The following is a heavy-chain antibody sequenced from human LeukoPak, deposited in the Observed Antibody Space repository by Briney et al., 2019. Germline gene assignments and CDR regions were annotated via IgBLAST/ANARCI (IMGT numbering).Heavy chain of an antibody. J-gene: IGHJ5*02. CDR3: ARGLIVVVVAATSQWFDP. CDR2: IYYSGSK. Sequence: TSETLSLTCSVSGGSINTDNYYWGWVRQPPGKALEWIGSIYYSGSKWYNPSLKSRVTISLDTSKNHFSLKLSSVTAADTAVYYCARGLIVVVVAATSQWFDPWGQGTLVTVSS. V-gene: IGHV4-39*07. CDR1: GGSINTDNYY. D-gene: IGHD2-15*01.